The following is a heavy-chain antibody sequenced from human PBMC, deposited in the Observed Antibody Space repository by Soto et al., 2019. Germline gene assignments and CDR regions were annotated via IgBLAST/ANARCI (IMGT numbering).Heavy chain of an antibody. Sequence: QVQLVESGGGVVQPGRSLRLSCAASGFTFSSYGMHWVRQAPGKGLEWVAVIWYDGSNKYYADSVKGRFTISRDNFKNTLYLQMNSLRAEDTAVYYCARDIEYSSSPESYYYYMDGWGKWTTVTVSS. CDR2: IWYDGSNK. CDR3: ARDIEYSSSPESYYYYMDG. V-gene: IGHV3-33*01. CDR1: GFTFSSYG. J-gene: IGHJ6*03. D-gene: IGHD6-6*01.